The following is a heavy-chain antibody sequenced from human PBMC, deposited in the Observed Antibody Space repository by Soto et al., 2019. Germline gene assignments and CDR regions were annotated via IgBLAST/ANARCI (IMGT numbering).Heavy chain of an antibody. CDR3: ARARANYYGSGSYGGSRGAFDI. CDR1: GGSFSGYY. D-gene: IGHD3-10*01. V-gene: IGHV4-34*01. J-gene: IGHJ3*02. Sequence: SETLSLTCAVYGGSFSGYYWSWIRQPPGKGLEWIGEINHSGSTNYNPSLKSRVTISVDTSKNQFSLKLSSVTAADTAVYYCARARANYYGSGSYGGSRGAFDIWGQGTMVTVSS. CDR2: INHSGST.